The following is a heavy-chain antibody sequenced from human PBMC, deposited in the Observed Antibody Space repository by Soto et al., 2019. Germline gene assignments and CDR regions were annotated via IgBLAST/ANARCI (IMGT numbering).Heavy chain of an antibody. D-gene: IGHD3-22*01. CDR2: IKQDGSEK. CDR3: AREPSYYYDSSGMLDY. Sequence: GGSLRLSCAASGFTFSSYWMSWVRQAPGKGLEWVANIKQDGSEKYYVDSVKGRFTISRDNAKKSVYLQMNSLRAEDTAVYYCAREPSYYYDSSGMLDYWGQGTLVTVSS. CDR1: GFTFSSYW. V-gene: IGHV3-7*01. J-gene: IGHJ4*02.